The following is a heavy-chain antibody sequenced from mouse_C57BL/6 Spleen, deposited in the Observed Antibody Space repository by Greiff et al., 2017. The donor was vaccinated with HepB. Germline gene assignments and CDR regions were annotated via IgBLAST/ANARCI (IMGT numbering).Heavy chain of an antibody. Sequence: VQLQQSGPELVKPGASVKISCKASGYAFSSSWMNWVKQRPGKGLEWIGRIYPGDGDTNYNGKFKGKATLTADKSSSTAYMQLSSLTSEDSAVYFCARSRWTGRDYAMDYWGQGTSVTVSS. D-gene: IGHD4-1*01. J-gene: IGHJ4*01. CDR2: IYPGDGDT. CDR3: ARSRWTGRDYAMDY. V-gene: IGHV1-82*01. CDR1: GYAFSSSW.